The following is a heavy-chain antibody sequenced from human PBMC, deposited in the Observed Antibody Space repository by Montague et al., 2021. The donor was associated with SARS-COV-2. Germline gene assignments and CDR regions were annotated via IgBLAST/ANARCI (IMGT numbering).Heavy chain of an antibody. D-gene: IGHD3-16*01. CDR1: GDSVSSDSAA. J-gene: IGHJ6*02. CDR3: ARDLRWRYGYGMDV. CDR2: TYYRSNWYN. V-gene: IGHV6-1*01. Sequence: CAISGDSVSSDSAAWNWDRQSPSRGLEWLGRTYYRSNWYNDYAVSVKSRITIKSDTSKNQISLQLNSVTPEDTAVYYCARDLRWRYGYGMDVWGQGTTVTVSS.